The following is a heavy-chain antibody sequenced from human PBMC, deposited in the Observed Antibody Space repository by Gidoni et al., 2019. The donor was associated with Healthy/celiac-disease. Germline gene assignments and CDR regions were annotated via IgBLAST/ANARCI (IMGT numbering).Heavy chain of an antibody. CDR1: GGSFSGYY. Sequence: QVQLQQWGAGLLKPSETLSLTCAVSGGSFSGYYWSWIRQPPGKGLEWIGEINHSGSTNYNPSLKSRVTISVDTSKNQFSLKLSSVTAADTAVYYCARGAVAGTTTYFDDWGQGTLVTVSS. CDR3: ARGAVAGTTTYFDD. CDR2: INHSGST. J-gene: IGHJ4*02. D-gene: IGHD6-19*01. V-gene: IGHV4-34*01.